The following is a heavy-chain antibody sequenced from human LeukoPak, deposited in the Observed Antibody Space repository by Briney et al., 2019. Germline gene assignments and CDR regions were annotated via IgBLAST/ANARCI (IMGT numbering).Heavy chain of an antibody. CDR2: IGTSGGT. CDR3: AKSKIVQGRGYFDL. Sequence: GGSLRLSCTASGFTFSTYPLTWVRQAPGKGPEWVSTIGTSGGTYYADSVKGRFTISRDNSNNALYLHMNSLRAEDAAVYYCAKSKIVQGRGYFDLWGRGTLVTVSS. J-gene: IGHJ2*01. V-gene: IGHV3-23*01. D-gene: IGHD1-26*01. CDR1: GFTFSTYP.